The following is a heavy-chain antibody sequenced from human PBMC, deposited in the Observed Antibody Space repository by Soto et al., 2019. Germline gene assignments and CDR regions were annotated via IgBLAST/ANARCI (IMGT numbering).Heavy chain of an antibody. D-gene: IGHD1-26*01. CDR3: AREDGIVGATSAFDS. CDR1: GFTFSTYN. CDR2: INGRGNYI. V-gene: IGHV3-21*01. Sequence: EVLLVESGGGLVKPGGSLRLSCAASGFTFSTYNMNWVRQAPGKGLEWVSSINGRGNYIYYTDAVKGRFTISRDNAKTSLYLQMNSLRAEDTAVYYCAREDGIVGATSAFDSRGQGTLVTVSS. J-gene: IGHJ4*02.